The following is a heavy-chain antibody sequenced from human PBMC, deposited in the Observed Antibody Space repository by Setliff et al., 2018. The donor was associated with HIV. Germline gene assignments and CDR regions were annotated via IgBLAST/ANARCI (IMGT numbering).Heavy chain of an antibody. CDR1: GGSISSDDYY. V-gene: IGHV4-30-4*08. J-gene: IGHJ4*02. CDR2: ITYSGSA. D-gene: IGHD4-17*01. Sequence: LSLTCTVSGGSISSDDYYWNWIRQPPGKGLEWIGYITYSGSAYYNPSLKSRVTISIDTSNNQISLRLSSVTAADTAMYYRVRDDYGYNGKGFDYWGPGTLVT. CDR3: VRDDYGYNGKGFDY.